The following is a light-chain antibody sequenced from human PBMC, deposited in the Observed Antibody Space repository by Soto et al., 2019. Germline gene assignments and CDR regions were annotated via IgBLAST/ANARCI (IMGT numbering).Light chain of an antibody. Sequence: IRMTQSPSSFSASTGDRVTITCRASQGISSYLAWYQQKPGKAPKLLIYAASTLQSGVPSRFSGSGSGTGFTLTISCLQSEDFATYYCQQYYSYPRTFGQGTKVEIK. J-gene: IGKJ1*01. CDR2: AAS. CDR3: QQYYSYPRT. CDR1: QGISSY. V-gene: IGKV1-8*01.